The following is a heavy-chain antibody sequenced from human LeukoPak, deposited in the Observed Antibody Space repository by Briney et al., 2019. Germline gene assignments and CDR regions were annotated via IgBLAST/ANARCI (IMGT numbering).Heavy chain of an antibody. CDR2: IYYSGRT. CDR3: ARFRDYGMDV. V-gene: IGHV4-59*08. Sequence: SETLSLTCTVSGGSISSYYWSWIRQPPGKGLAWIWYIYYSGRTNYNPSLKSRVTISVDTSKNQFSLKLSSVTAADTAVYYCARFRDYGMDVWGQGTTVTVSS. CDR1: GGSISSYY. J-gene: IGHJ6*02.